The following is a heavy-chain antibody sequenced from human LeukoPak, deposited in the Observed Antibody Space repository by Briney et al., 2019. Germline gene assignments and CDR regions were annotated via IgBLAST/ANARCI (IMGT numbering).Heavy chain of an antibody. CDR3: ARIQGYCSSTSCSDWFDP. CDR2: IDWDDDK. CDR1: GFTFSSYAM. V-gene: IGHV2-70*04. D-gene: IGHD2-2*01. J-gene: IGHJ5*02. Sequence: LRLSCAASGFTFSSYAMSWVRQAPGKGLEWLARIDWDDDKFYSTSLKTRLTISKDTSKNQVVLTMTNMDPVDTATYYCARIQGYCSSTSCSDWFDPWGQGTLVTVSS.